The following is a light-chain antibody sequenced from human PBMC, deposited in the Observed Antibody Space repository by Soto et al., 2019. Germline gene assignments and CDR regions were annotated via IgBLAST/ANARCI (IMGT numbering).Light chain of an antibody. J-gene: IGKJ4*01. Sequence: DIQLTQSPSFLSASVGDRVTITCRASQDISSSLAWYQQKPGKAPKILMYAASSLESWVPSRFSGSGCGTEFTLTISSLQPDDFATYYCQQVNSFPPFTFGGGTTVEIK. V-gene: IGKV1-9*01. CDR1: QDISSS. CDR2: AAS. CDR3: QQVNSFPPFT.